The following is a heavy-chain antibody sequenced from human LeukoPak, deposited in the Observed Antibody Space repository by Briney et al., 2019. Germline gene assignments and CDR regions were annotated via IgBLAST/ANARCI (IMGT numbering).Heavy chain of an antibody. D-gene: IGHD6-19*01. CDR3: AREGQWLAPFDY. V-gene: IGHV3-7*03. J-gene: IGHJ4*02. Sequence: GWSLTLSCAASGFTFSSYWMSWVRPAPGKGLEWVANIKQDGSEKYYLDSVKVRFTISRDNAKNSLYLQMNSLRAEDTALYYCAREGQWLAPFDYWGQGTLVTVSS. CDR1: GFTFSSYW. CDR2: IKQDGSEK.